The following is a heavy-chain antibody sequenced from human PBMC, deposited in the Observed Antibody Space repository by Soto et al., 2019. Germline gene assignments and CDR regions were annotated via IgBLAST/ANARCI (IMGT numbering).Heavy chain of an antibody. J-gene: IGHJ6*02. Sequence: QLQLQESGPGLVKPSETLSLTCTVSGGSISSSSYYWGWIRQPPGKGLEWIGSIYYSGSTYYNPSLKSRVTISVDTSKNQFSLKLSSVTAADTAVYYCASSPGIAAAGNYYYYYGMDVWGQGTTVTVSS. CDR1: GGSISSSSYY. CDR2: IYYSGST. D-gene: IGHD6-13*01. V-gene: IGHV4-39*01. CDR3: ASSPGIAAAGNYYYYYGMDV.